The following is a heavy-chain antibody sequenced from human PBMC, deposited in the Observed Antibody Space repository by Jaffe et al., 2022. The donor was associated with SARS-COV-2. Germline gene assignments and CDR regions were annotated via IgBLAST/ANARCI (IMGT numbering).Heavy chain of an antibody. CDR2: MNPKSGDA. Sequence: QVQLVQSGAEVKKPGSSVRVSCRASGYIFARFDINWVRQAAGQGLEWLGWMNPKSGDAGFAHKFQGRVSMTRDTSTATAYMELSDLTSDDTAVYYCARMVQRAIEEPHPLPDFWGPGTLVTVSS. CDR1: GYIFARFD. D-gene: IGHD3-10*01. J-gene: IGHJ4*02. V-gene: IGHV1-8*01. CDR3: ARMVQRAIEEPHPLPDF.